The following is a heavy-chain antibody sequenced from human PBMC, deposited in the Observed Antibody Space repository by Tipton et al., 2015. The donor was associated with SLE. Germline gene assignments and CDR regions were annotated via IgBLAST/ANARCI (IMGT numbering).Heavy chain of an antibody. D-gene: IGHD1-1*01. CDR2: IYSGGST. V-gene: IGHV3-53*04. CDR3: ARDPYWNDDHDAFDI. J-gene: IGHJ3*02. CDR1: GFTFSSYS. Sequence: SLRLSCAASGFTFSSYSMNWVRQAPGKGLEWVSVIYSGGSTYYADSVKGRFTISRHNSKNTLYLQMNSLRAEDTAVYYCARDPYWNDDHDAFDIWGQGTMVTVSS.